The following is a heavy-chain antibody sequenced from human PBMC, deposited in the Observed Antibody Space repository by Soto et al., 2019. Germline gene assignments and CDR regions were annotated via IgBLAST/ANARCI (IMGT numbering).Heavy chain of an antibody. CDR1: GGSISSGGYS. V-gene: IGHV4-30-2*01. Sequence: QLQLQESGSGLVKPSQTLSLTCAVSGGSISSGGYSWSWIRQPPGKGLEWIGYIYHSGGTYYNPPLKSRVTISVDRSKNQFSLTLSSVTAADTAVYYCARDRGWGSHYYGLDVWGQGTTVTVSS. J-gene: IGHJ6*02. CDR3: ARDRGWGSHYYGLDV. CDR2: IYHSGGT. D-gene: IGHD3-16*01.